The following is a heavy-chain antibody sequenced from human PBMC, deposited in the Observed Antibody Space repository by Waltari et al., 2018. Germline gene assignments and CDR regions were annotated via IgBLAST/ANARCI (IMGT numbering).Heavy chain of an antibody. V-gene: IGHV3-7*01. CDR2: INEDEREG. D-gene: IGHD1-26*01. CDR3: ARGRSETYRGGVFDI. J-gene: IGHJ3*02. CDR1: GFTLASYW. Sequence: EVQLVESGGGLVQPGGSLRLSCAASGFTLASYWTNWVRQAPGKGLELVANINEDEREGSFVDSVKGRFTISRDNAKNTLYLQMNSLRVEDTAVYYCARGRSETYRGGVFDIWGQGTMVTVSS.